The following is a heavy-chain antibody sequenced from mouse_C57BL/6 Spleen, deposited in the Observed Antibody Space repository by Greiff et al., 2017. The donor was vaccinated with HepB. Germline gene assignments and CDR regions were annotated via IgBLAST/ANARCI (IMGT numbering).Heavy chain of an antibody. V-gene: IGHV1-50*01. CDR2: IDPSDSYT. J-gene: IGHJ3*01. D-gene: IGHD2-1*01. Sequence: VQLQQPGAELVKPGASVKLSCKASGYTFTSYWMQWVKQRPGQGLEWIGEIDPSDSYTNYNQKFKGKATLTVDTSSSTAYMQLSSLTSEDSAVYYCARGNLAWFAYWGQGTLVTVSA. CDR3: ARGNLAWFAY. CDR1: GYTFTSYW.